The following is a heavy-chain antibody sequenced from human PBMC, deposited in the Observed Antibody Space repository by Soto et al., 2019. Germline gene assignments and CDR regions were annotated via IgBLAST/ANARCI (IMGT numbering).Heavy chain of an antibody. CDR2: ISAYNGNT. D-gene: IGHD3-22*01. CDR1: GYTYTSYG. CDR3: ARAVDYYDSSGYYTHEYFQH. J-gene: IGHJ1*01. V-gene: IGHV1-18*01. Sequence: ASVKVSCKASGYTYTSYGISWVRQAPGQGLEWMGWISAYNGNTNYAQKIQGRVTMTTDTSTSTAYMEQRSLRSDDTAVYYCARAVDYYDSSGYYTHEYFQHWGQGTLVTVSS.